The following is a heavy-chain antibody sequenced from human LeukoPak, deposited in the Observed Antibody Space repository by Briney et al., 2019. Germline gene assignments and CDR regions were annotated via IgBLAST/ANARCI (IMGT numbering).Heavy chain of an antibody. CDR3: ARDDEPYYYDSSGYYTGWFDP. J-gene: IGHJ5*02. Sequence: SETLSLTCTVSGGSISSYYWSWIRQPAGKGLEWIGRIYTSGSTNYNPSLKSRVTMSVDTSKNQFSLKLSSVTAADTAVYYCARDDEPYYYDSSGYYTGWFDPWAREPWSPSPQ. V-gene: IGHV4-4*07. CDR2: IYTSGST. D-gene: IGHD3-22*01. CDR1: GGSISSYY.